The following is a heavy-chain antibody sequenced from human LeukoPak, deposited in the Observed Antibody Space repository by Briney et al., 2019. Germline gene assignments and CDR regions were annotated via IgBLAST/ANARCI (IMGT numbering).Heavy chain of an antibody. J-gene: IGHJ1*01. Sequence: PXETXSLTCTVSGGSISSYYWSWIRQPAGKGMEWIGRIYTSGSTNFNPSLKSRVTISVDTSKNQFSLKLSSVTAADTAVYYCARVGYPDYFQHWGQGTLVTVSS. D-gene: IGHD5-18*01. V-gene: IGHV4-4*07. CDR3: ARVGYPDYFQH. CDR2: IYTSGST. CDR1: GGSISSYY.